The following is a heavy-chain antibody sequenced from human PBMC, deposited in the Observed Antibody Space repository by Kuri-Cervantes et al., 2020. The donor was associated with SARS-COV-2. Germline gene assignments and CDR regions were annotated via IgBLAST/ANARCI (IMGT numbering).Heavy chain of an antibody. Sequence: ASVKVSCKASGGTFSSYAISWVRQAPGQGLEWMGWINPHSGGTNYAQKFQDRITMTRDTSISTAYMELTRLRSDDTDVYYCAREDIGAEYCTTTNCPSRWFDPWGQGTLVTVSS. J-gene: IGHJ5*02. V-gene: IGHV1-2*02. CDR1: GGTFSSYA. CDR3: AREDIGAEYCTTTNCPSRWFDP. CDR2: INPHSGGT. D-gene: IGHD2-2*01.